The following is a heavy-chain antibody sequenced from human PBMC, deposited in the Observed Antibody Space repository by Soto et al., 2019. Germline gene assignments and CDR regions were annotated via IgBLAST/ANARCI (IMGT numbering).Heavy chain of an antibody. Sequence: SVKVSCKASGGTFSSYAISWVRQAPGQGLEWMGGIIPIFGTANYAQKFQGRVTITADESTSTAYMELSSLRSEDTAVYYRARDNSGSSHAFDIWGQGTMVTVSS. CDR1: GGTFSSYA. V-gene: IGHV1-69*13. CDR3: ARDNSGSSHAFDI. D-gene: IGHD1-26*01. CDR2: IIPIFGTA. J-gene: IGHJ3*02.